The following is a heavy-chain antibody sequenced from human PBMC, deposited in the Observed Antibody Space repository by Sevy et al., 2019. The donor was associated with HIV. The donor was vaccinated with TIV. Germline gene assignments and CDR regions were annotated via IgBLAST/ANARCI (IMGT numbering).Heavy chain of an antibody. Sequence: GGSLRLSCAVSGFTFRNFWMSWVRQAPGKGLEWVANIRQDGGEKYYVDSVGGRFTISRDKAKNSMFLKLNSLRADDTAIYYCAKSYFGSGTSYGMDLWGRGTTVTVSS. J-gene: IGHJ6*02. CDR1: GFTFRNFW. CDR2: IRQDGGEK. D-gene: IGHD3-10*01. V-gene: IGHV3-7*01. CDR3: AKSYFGSGTSYGMDL.